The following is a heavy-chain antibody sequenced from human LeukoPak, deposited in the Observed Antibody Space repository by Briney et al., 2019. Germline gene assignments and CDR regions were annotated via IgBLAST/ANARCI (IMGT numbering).Heavy chain of an antibody. CDR3: AKDPYYDGSGVLGY. J-gene: IGHJ4*02. Sequence: GGSLRLSCAASGFTFSNYDMSWVRQAPGKGLEWVSAIVGSGGSTYYADSVKGRFTISRDNSKNTLYLQMNSLRAEDTAVYYCAKDPYYDGSGVLGYWGQGTLVTVSS. V-gene: IGHV3-23*01. CDR1: GFTFSNYD. CDR2: IVGSGGST. D-gene: IGHD3-22*01.